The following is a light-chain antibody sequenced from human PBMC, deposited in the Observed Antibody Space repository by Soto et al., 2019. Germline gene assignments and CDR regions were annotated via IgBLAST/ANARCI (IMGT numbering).Light chain of an antibody. CDR3: SSYAGSNNRYV. Sequence: LTQPPSASGSPGQSVTISCTGTSSDVGGYNYVSWYQQHPGKAPKLMIYEVSKRPSGVPDRFSGSKSGNTASLTVSGLQAEDEADYYCSSYAGSNNRYVFGTGTKVTVL. V-gene: IGLV2-8*01. CDR1: SSDVGGYNY. J-gene: IGLJ1*01. CDR2: EVS.